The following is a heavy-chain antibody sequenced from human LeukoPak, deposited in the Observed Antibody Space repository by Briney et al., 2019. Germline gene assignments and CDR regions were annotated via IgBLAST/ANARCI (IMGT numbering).Heavy chain of an antibody. CDR3: ARGRNNYGGNSEIEY. CDR2: IYYSGST. CDR1: GFSLSTSGMC. V-gene: IGHV4-39*07. D-gene: IGHD4-23*01. Sequence: SGPTLVNPTQTLTLTCTFSGFSLSTSGMCVSWIRQPPGKGLNWIGSIYYSGSTYYNPSLKSRVTISVDTSRDQFSLKLSSVTAADTAVYYCARGRNNYGGNSEIEYWGQGTLVTVSS. J-gene: IGHJ4*02.